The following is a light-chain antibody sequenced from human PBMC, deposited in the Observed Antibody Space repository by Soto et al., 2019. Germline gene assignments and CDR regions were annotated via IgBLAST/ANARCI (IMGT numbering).Light chain of an antibody. Sequence: DIPMTQSPSAMSASVGDRVTITCRASQGISISLVWFQQKPGKGPKRLIYGASSLQSGVPSRFSGSGSGTEFTLTISSLQPEDFATYYCLQHNSYPWTFGQGTKVEIK. CDR3: LQHNSYPWT. CDR1: QGISIS. V-gene: IGKV1-17*03. J-gene: IGKJ1*01. CDR2: GAS.